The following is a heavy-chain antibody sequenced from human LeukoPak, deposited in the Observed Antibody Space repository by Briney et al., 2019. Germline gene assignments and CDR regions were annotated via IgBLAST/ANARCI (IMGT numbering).Heavy chain of an antibody. CDR2: IYSGGST. Sequence: GGSLRLSCEASGFTVSSNYMSWVRQAPGKGLEWVSVIYSGGSTYYADSVKGRFTISRDNSKNTLYLQMNSLRAEDTAVYYCARTMYYYYGMDVWGQGTTVTVSS. J-gene: IGHJ6*02. CDR3: ARTMYYYYGMDV. CDR1: GFTVSSNY. V-gene: IGHV3-53*01. D-gene: IGHD3-10*01.